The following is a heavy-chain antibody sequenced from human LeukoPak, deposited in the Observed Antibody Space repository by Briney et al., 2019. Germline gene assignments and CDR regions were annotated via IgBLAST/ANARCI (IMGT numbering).Heavy chain of an antibody. J-gene: IGHJ6*03. D-gene: IGHD5-18*01. CDR3: ARSPSLCSYGYSHYYYMDV. CDR2: ISSSGNTI. V-gene: IGHV3-48*03. CDR1: GFTFSSYE. Sequence: GGSLRLSCGASGFTFSSYEMNWVRQAPGKGLEWVSYISSSGNTIYYADSVKGRFTISRDNAKNSLYLQMNSLRAEDTAVYYCARSPSLCSYGYSHYYYMDVWGKGTTVTVSS.